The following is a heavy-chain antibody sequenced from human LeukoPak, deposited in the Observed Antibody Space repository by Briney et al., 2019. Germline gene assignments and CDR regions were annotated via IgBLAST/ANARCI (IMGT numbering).Heavy chain of an antibody. CDR1: GGSISSSSYY. D-gene: IGHD4-17*01. CDR2: IYYSGYT. CDR3: ARLLPSTVTTLSHDAFDI. J-gene: IGHJ3*02. V-gene: IGHV4-39*01. Sequence: SETLSLTCTVSGGSISSSSYYWGWIRQPPGKGLEWIGSIYYSGYTYYNPSLESRVTISVDTSKNQISLKVSSVTAADTGVYYCARLLPSTVTTLSHDAFDIWGQGTMVTVSS.